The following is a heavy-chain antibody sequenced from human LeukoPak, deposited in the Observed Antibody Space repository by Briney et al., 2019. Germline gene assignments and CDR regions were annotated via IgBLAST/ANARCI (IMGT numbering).Heavy chain of an antibody. Sequence: RRSLRLSCATSGFNFRVSSMTSVRQAPGKGLQWVANINLDVTEKHFLDSLEGRFPIPRDNPKKSLYLLMTSRRPQDPVVYFFVRGHWYFEFWGQETLVPVPS. CDR3: VRGHWYFEF. CDR1: GFNFRVSS. J-gene: IGHJ4*02. V-gene: IGHV3-7*04. CDR2: INLDVTEK.